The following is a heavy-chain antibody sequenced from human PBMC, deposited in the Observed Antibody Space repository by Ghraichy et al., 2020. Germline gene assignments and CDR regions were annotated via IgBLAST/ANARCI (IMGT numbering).Heavy chain of an antibody. CDR2: ITTSSSHI. CDR3: ARGRGGFPAAYFDL. V-gene: IGHV3-21*01. J-gene: IGHJ2*01. Sequence: GESLNISCAASGYTFSSYSMSWVRQAPGKGLEWVSSITTSSSHIYYADSVKGRFTISRDNAENSLYLQMNSLRAEDTAVYYCARGRGGFPAAYFDLWGRGTLVTVSS. D-gene: IGHD3-10*01. CDR1: GYTFSSYS.